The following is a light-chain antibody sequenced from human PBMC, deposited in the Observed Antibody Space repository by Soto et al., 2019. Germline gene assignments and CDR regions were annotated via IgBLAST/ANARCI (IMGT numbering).Light chain of an antibody. CDR3: SSYTSSSTYV. J-gene: IGLJ1*01. CDR1: SSDVGGYNY. CDR2: EVS. V-gene: IGLV2-14*01. Sequence: SALTQPASVSGSPGQSITISCTGTSSDVGGYNYVSWYQHHPGKAPKLMIYEVSNRPSGVSNRFSGSKSGNTASLTISGLLAEDEADYYCSSYTSSSTYVFGAGTKVTVL.